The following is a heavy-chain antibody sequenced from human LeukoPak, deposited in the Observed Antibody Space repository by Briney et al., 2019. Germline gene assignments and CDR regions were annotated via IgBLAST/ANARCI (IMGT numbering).Heavy chain of an antibody. CDR2: INEGSNLK. CDR3: ARDHRQYYYDSSGYYYESGYMDY. V-gene: IGHV3-7*01. J-gene: IGHJ4*02. CDR1: GFTFSAYW. D-gene: IGHD3-22*01. Sequence: GGSLRLSCAASGFTFSAYWMTWVRQAPGKGLEWVANINEGSNLKMYVDSVKGRFTISRDNAKNSLYLQMNSLRAEDTAVYYCARDHRQYYYDSSGYYYESGYMDYWGQGTLVTVSS.